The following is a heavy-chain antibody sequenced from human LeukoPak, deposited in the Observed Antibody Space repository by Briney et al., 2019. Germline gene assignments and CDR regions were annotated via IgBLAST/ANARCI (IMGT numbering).Heavy chain of an antibody. CDR1: GFTFSSYR. Sequence: PGGSLRLSCAASGFTFSSYRMNWVRQAPGKGLEWVSYISSSSSIIYYADSAKGRFIISRDNAKNSLYLQMNSLRAEDTAVYYCARDKFRSGGHDRNWFDPWGQGTLVTVSS. J-gene: IGHJ5*02. D-gene: IGHD3-10*01. V-gene: IGHV3-48*01. CDR2: ISSSSSII. CDR3: ARDKFRSGGHDRNWFDP.